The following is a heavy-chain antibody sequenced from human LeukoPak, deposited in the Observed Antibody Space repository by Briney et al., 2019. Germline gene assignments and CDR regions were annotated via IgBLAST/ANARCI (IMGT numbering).Heavy chain of an antibody. CDR3: ARRASSGSALDY. CDR1: GLIEWSLD. J-gene: IGHJ4*02. CDR2: IYSTGST. D-gene: IGHD6-19*01. Sequence: GGSLRLSCGVWGLIEWSLDVRWPRQPPGKGLEWVSVIYSTGSTYYAASVKGRFTISRDNSKSTLYLQMNSLRGEDTAVYYCARRASSGSALDYWGQGTLVTVSS. V-gene: IGHV3-53*01.